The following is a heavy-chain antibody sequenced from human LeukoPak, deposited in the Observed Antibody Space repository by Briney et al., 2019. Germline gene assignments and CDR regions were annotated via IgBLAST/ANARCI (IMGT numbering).Heavy chain of an antibody. CDR2: IIPIFGTA. J-gene: IGHJ4*02. Sequence: SVKVSCKASGGTFSSYAISWVRQAPGQGLEWMGGIIPIFGTANYAQKFQGRVTITADESTSTAYMELSSLRSDDTAVYYCARVFHDSSGYYPYYFDYWGQGTLVPVSS. V-gene: IGHV1-69*01. D-gene: IGHD3-22*01. CDR3: ARVFHDSSGYYPYYFDY. CDR1: GGTFSSYA.